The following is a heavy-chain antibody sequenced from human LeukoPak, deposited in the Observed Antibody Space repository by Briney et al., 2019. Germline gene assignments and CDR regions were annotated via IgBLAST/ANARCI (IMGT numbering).Heavy chain of an antibody. V-gene: IGHV3-30*04. CDR1: GFTFSSYA. CDR2: ISYDGSNK. CDR3: NYDFWSGNDY. Sequence: PGRSLRLSCAASGFTFSSYAMHWVRQAPGKGLEWVAVISYDGSNKYYADSVKGRFTVSRDNSKNTLYLQMNSLRAEDTAVYYCNYDFWSGNDYWGQGTLVTVSS. J-gene: IGHJ4*02. D-gene: IGHD3-3*01.